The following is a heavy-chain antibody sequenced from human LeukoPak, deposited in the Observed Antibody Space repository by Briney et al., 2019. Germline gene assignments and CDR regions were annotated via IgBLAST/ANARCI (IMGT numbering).Heavy chain of an antibody. J-gene: IGHJ5*02. V-gene: IGHV4-39*01. CDR2: MYHNGST. CDR1: GDSIRRSNDY. CDR3: ARHPSGRMWLQQGGWFDP. D-gene: IGHD5-24*01. Sequence: TSETLSLTCTVSGDSIRRSNDYWGWIRQPPGKGLEWIGSMYHNGSTYYNPSLKSRVTISVDTSKNQFSLKLTSVTAADTAVYYCARHPSGRMWLQQGGWFDPWGQGTLVTVSS.